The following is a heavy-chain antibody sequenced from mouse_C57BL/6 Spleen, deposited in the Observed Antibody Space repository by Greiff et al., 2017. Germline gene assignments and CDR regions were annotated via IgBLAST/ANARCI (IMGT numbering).Heavy chain of an antibody. CDR2: IDPSDSYT. V-gene: IGHV1-59*01. CDR3: ARREIYCGYPSWFAY. D-gene: IGHD2-2*01. CDR1: GYTFTSYW. Sequence: QVQLQQPGAELVRPGTSVKLSCKASGYTFTSYWMNWVKQRPGQGLEWIGVIDPSDSYTNYNQKFKGKATLTVDTSSSTAYMQLSSLTSEDSAVYYCARREIYCGYPSWFAYWGQGTLVTVSA. J-gene: IGHJ3*01.